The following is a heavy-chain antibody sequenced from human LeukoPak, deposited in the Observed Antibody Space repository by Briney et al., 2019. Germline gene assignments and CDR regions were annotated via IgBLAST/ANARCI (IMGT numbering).Heavy chain of an antibody. V-gene: IGHV3-53*01. J-gene: IGHJ6*03. CDR1: GFTVSFNY. CDR3: ARTQWRTYSYYYMDV. Sequence: GGSLRLSCAASGFTVSFNYMSWVRQAPGKGLEWISVIYSGGSTYYADSVKGRFTISRDDSKNTLYLQMNSLRAEDTAIYYCARTQWRTYSYYYMDVWGKGTTVTVSS. D-gene: IGHD6-19*01. CDR2: IYSGGST.